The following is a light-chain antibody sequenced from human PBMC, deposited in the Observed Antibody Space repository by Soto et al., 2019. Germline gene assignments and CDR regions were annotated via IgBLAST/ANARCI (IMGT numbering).Light chain of an antibody. CDR2: DVS. V-gene: IGLV2-11*01. J-gene: IGLJ3*02. CDR3: CSSAGTYTAV. CDR1: SSDVGGYNY. Sequence: QSALTQPRSVSGSPGQSVTISCTGTSSDVGGYNYVSWYQQHPGKAPKLMIYDVSKRPSGVPAGFSGSKSGNTASLTISGLQAEDEADYYCCSSAGTYTAVFGGGTKVTVL.